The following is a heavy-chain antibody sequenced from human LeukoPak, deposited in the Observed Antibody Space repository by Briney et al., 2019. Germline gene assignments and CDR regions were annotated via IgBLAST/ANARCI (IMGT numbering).Heavy chain of an antibody. D-gene: IGHD6-13*01. CDR2: ISYSGST. Sequence: SETLSLTCTVSGGSISSYYWSWIRQPPGKGLEWFGYISYSGSTNYNPSLKSRVTIAVDTSKNQLSLKLSSVTAEDTAVYYCARHWETSSWYVDYWGQGTRVTVSS. CDR1: GGSISSYY. CDR3: ARHWETSSWYVDY. J-gene: IGHJ4*02. V-gene: IGHV4-59*08.